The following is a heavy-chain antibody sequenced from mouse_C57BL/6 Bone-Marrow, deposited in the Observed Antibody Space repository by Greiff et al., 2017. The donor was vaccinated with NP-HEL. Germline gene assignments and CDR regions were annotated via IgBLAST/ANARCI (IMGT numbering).Heavy chain of an antibody. Sequence: DVMLVESGGGLVQSGRSLRLSCATSGFTFSDFYMEWVRQAPGKGLEWIAASRNKANDYTTEYSASVKGRFIVSRDTSQSILYLPMNALRAEDTAIYYCARDDDYDGEAWLAYWGQGTLVTVSA. J-gene: IGHJ3*01. CDR2: SRNKANDYTT. V-gene: IGHV7-1*01. CDR1: GFTFSDFY. CDR3: ARDDDYDGEAWLAY. D-gene: IGHD2-4*01.